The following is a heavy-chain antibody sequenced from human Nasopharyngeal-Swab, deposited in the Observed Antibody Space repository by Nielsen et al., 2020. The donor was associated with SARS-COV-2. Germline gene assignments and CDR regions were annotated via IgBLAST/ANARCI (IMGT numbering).Heavy chain of an antibody. Sequence: GGSLRLSCAASGFTFSSYDMHWVRQATGKGLEWVSAIGTAGDTYYPGSVKGRFTISRENAKNSLYLQMNSLRAEDTAVYYCAKGGFGQQLVPSWGDYWGQGTLVTVSS. CDR3: AKGGFGQQLVPSWGDY. J-gene: IGHJ4*02. D-gene: IGHD6-13*01. CDR1: GFTFSSYD. CDR2: IGTAGDT. V-gene: IGHV3-13*01.